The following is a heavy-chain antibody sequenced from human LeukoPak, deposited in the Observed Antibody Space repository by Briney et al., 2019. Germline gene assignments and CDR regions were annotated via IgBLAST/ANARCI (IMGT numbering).Heavy chain of an antibody. CDR3: ASEGKKGEPRDY. V-gene: IGHV1-8*01. D-gene: IGHD2-21*01. Sequence: ASVKVSCKASGYTFTSYDINWVRQATGQGLEWMGWMNPNSGNTGYAQKFQGRVTMTRNTSISTAYMELSSLRSEDTAVYYCASEGKKGEPRDYWGQGTLVTVSS. CDR1: GYTFTSYD. J-gene: IGHJ4*02. CDR2: MNPNSGNT.